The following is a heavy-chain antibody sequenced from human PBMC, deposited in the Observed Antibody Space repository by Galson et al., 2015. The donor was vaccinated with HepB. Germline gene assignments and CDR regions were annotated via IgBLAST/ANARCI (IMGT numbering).Heavy chain of an antibody. CDR3: ARDGRAGAAIDY. CDR1: GFTFSSYG. V-gene: IGHV3-33*08. J-gene: IGHJ4*02. Sequence: SLRLSCAASGFTFSSYGMHWVRQAPGKGLEWVAVIWYDGSNKYYADSVKGRFTISRDNSKNTLYLQMNSLRAEDTAVYYCARDGRAGAAIDYWGQGTLVTVSS. D-gene: IGHD5-24*01. CDR2: IWYDGSNK.